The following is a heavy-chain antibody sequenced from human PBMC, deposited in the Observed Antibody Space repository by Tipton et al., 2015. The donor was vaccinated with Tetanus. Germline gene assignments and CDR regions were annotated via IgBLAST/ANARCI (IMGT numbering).Heavy chain of an antibody. Sequence: SLRLSCAASGFTFSSYGMHWVRQAPGKGLEWVAVISYDGSNKYYADSVKGRFTISRDNSKNTLYLQMNSLRAEDTAVYYCAKDSQDGVVVAATHFDYWGQGTLVTVSS. CDR1: GFTFSSYG. CDR2: ISYDGSNK. J-gene: IGHJ4*02. CDR3: AKDSQDGVVVAATHFDY. D-gene: IGHD2-15*01. V-gene: IGHV3-30*18.